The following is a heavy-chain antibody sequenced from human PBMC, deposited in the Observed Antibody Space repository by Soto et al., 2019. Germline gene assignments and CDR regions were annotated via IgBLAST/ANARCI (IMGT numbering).Heavy chain of an antibody. CDR1: GGSISSTDHF. J-gene: IGHJ4*02. CDR2: IYYTGTT. V-gene: IGHV4-39*07. CDR3: TRANWYSEY. Sequence: PSETLSLTCAVSGGSISSTDHFWGWIRQPPGKGLEWIGYIYYTGTTYYNPSLKSRVTMSVDTSKNQISLKLSSVTAADKAVYYCTRANWYSEYWGQGTLVTVSS. D-gene: IGHD7-27*01.